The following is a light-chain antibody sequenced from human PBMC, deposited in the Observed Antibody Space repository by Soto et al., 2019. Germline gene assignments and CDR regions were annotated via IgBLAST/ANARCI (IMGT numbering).Light chain of an antibody. CDR2: GAS. Sequence: IVMTQSPATLSVSPGERATLSCRASQSVSSYLAWYQQKPGQAPRLLIHGASSRATGIPDRFSGSGSGTEFTLTISSLHSEDFGVYYCQQYDNWWTFGQGTKVDIK. CDR3: QQYDNWWT. CDR1: QSVSSY. J-gene: IGKJ1*01. V-gene: IGKV3D-15*01.